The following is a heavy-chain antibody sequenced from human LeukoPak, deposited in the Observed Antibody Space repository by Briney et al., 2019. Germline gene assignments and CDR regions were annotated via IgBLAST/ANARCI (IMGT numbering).Heavy chain of an antibody. CDR2: IYYSGST. V-gene: IGHV4-59*01. J-gene: IGHJ6*03. Sequence: PSETLSLTCTVPGGSISSYYWTWIRQPPGKGLEWIGYIYYSGSTNYNPSLKSRVTISADTSKNQVSLKLRPVTAADTAVYYCARGGQLEGGASYYYYYMDVWGKGTTVTVSS. D-gene: IGHD2-2*01. CDR1: GGSISSYY. CDR3: ARGGQLEGGASYYYYYMDV.